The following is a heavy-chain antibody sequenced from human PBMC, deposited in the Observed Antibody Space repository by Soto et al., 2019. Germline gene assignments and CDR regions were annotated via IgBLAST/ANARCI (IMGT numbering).Heavy chain of an antibody. V-gene: IGHV1-69*13. CDR3: ARALRFLENYYYGMDV. CDR1: GGTFSSYA. J-gene: IGHJ6*02. D-gene: IGHD3-3*01. CDR2: IIPIFGTA. Sequence: SVKVSCKASGGTFSSYAISWVRRAPGQGLEWMGGIIPIFGTANYAQKFQGRVTITADESTSTAYMELSSLRSEDTAVYYCARALRFLENYYYGMDVWGQGTTVTVSS.